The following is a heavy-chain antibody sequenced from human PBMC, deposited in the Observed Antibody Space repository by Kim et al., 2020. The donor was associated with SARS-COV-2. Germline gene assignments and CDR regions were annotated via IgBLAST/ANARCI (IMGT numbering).Heavy chain of an antibody. CDR3: ARDLSPPNTYYYYGMGV. J-gene: IGHJ6*02. V-gene: IGHV3-11*01. Sequence: VKGRFTISSNNAKNSLYLQMNSLRDEDTAVYYCARDLSPPNTYYYYGMGVWGQGTTVTVSS.